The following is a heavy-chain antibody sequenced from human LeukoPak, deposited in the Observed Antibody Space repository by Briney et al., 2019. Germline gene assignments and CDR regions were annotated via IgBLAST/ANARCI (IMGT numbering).Heavy chain of an antibody. CDR3: ARGLGSYAYSDAFDM. CDR2: ISSSSSYI. CDR1: GFTFSSYA. D-gene: IGHD5-18*01. Sequence: GGSLRLSCAASGFTFSSYAMTWVRQAPGKGLEWVSSISSSSSYISYADSVRGRFTISRDNAKNSLYLQMKSLRAEDTAVYYCARGLGSYAYSDAFDMWGQGTMVTVSS. V-gene: IGHV3-21*01. J-gene: IGHJ3*02.